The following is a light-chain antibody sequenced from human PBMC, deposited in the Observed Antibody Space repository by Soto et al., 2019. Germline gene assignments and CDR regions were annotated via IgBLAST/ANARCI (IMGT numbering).Light chain of an antibody. Sequence: DIQMTQSPSTLSGSVGDRVTITCRASETISSWLAWYQQKPGKAPNLLIYDASRLKSGVPSRFSGRGSGTEFTLTITSLQPDDFATYYCHQYNSFSPWTFGQGTKVDIK. CDR3: HQYNSFSPWT. CDR1: ETISSW. J-gene: IGKJ1*01. CDR2: DAS. V-gene: IGKV1-5*01.